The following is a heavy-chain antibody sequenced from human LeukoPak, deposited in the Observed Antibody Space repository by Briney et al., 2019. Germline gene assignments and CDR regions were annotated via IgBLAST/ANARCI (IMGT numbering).Heavy chain of an antibody. CDR1: GYTFTGYY. J-gene: IGHJ4*02. CDR3: ARGVLPASLDY. CDR2: INPNSGGT. D-gene: IGHD2-2*01. V-gene: IGHV1-2*02. Sequence: ASVKVSCKASGYTFTGYYIHWVRQAPGPGLEWMGWINPNSGGTNYAQKFQGRVTMTRDTSISTVYMDLSGLRYDDAAVYHCARGVLPASLDYWGQGTPVTVSS.